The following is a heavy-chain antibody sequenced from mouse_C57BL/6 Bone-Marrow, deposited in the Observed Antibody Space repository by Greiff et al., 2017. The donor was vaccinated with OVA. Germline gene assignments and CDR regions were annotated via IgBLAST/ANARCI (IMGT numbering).Heavy chain of an antibody. CDR3: ARPHYYGSRFYYAMDY. J-gene: IGHJ4*01. D-gene: IGHD1-1*01. Sequence: EVMLVESVAELVRPGASVKLSCTASGFNIKNTYMHWVKQRPEQGLEWIGRIDPANGNTKYAPKFQGKATITADTSSNTAYLQLSSLTSEDTAIYYCARPHYYGSRFYYAMDYWGQGTSVTVSS. V-gene: IGHV14-3*01. CDR2: IDPANGNT. CDR1: GFNIKNTY.